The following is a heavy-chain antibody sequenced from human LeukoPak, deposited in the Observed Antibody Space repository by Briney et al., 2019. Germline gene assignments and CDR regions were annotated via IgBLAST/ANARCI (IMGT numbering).Heavy chain of an antibody. Sequence: ASVKVSCKASGGTFSSYAISWVRQAPGQGLEWMGGIIPIFGTANYAQKFQGSVTITTDESTSTAYMELSSLRSEDTAVYYCARDSDGDTGTFDYWGQGTLVTVSS. J-gene: IGHJ4*02. CDR1: GGTFSSYA. D-gene: IGHD1-1*01. CDR3: ARDSDGDTGTFDY. CDR2: IIPIFGTA. V-gene: IGHV1-69*05.